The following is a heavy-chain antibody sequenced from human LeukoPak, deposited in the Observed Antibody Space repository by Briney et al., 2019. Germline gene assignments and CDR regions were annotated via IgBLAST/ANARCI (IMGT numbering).Heavy chain of an antibody. D-gene: IGHD2-21*01. CDR3: AKEGRLGWWGELQRYYFDY. CDR2: ISGSGGST. V-gene: IGHV3-23*01. J-gene: IGHJ4*02. Sequence: PGGSLRLSCAASGFTFSSYAMSWVRQAPGKGLEWVSAISGSGGSTYYADSVKGRFTISRDNSKNTLYLQMNSLRAEDTAVYYCAKEGRLGWWGELQRYYFDYWGQGTLVTVSS. CDR1: GFTFSSYA.